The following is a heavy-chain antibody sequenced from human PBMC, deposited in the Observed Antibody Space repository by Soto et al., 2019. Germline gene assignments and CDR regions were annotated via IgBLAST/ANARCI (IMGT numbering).Heavy chain of an antibody. CDR3: ARDDLGYCSGGSCYYYYYGMDV. CDR1: GFTFSSYA. V-gene: IGHV3-30-3*01. Sequence: QVQLMESGGGVVQPGRSLRLSCAASGFTFSSYAMHWVRQAPGKGLEWVAVISYDGSNKYYAASVKGRFTISRDNSKNTLYLQMNSLRAEDTAVYYCARDDLGYCSGGSCYYYYYGMDVWGQGTTVTVSS. D-gene: IGHD2-15*01. CDR2: ISYDGSNK. J-gene: IGHJ6*02.